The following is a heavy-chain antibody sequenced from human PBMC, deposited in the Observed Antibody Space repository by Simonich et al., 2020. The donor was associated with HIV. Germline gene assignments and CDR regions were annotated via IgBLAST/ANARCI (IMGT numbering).Heavy chain of an antibody. Sequence: EVQLVESGGGLIQPGGSLRLSCAASGFTVSSNYMSWVRQAPGKGLEWVSVIYSGVSTYYATSVKGRFTISRDNSKNTLYLQINSRRAEDTAVYYCARERAETHGYFDLWGRGTLVTVSS. CDR3: ARERAETHGYFDL. J-gene: IGHJ2*01. V-gene: IGHV3-53*01. D-gene: IGHD4-17*01. CDR2: IYSGVST. CDR1: GFTVSSNY.